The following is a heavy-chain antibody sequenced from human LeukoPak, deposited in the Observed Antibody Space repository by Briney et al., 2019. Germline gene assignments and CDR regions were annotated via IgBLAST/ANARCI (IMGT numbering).Heavy chain of an antibody. D-gene: IGHD3-9*01. Sequence: GRSLRLSCAASGFTFSNYAMHWVRQAPGKGLEWVAFIRYDGSNKYYADSVKGRFTISRDSSKNTLFLQMNSLRAEDTAVYYCARAVRNTIWENFYFDYWGRGTLVTVSS. J-gene: IGHJ4*02. CDR2: IRYDGSNK. CDR1: GFTFSNYA. V-gene: IGHV3-30*04. CDR3: ARAVRNTIWENFYFDY.